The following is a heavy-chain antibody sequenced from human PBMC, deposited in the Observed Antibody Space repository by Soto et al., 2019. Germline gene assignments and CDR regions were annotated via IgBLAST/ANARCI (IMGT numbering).Heavy chain of an antibody. CDR2: INSDGTTA. D-gene: IGHD3-16*01. Sequence: EVQLVESGGGLVQPGGSLRLSCAVSGFTFGTYWMHWVRQGPGNGLEWLSGINSDGTTAIYADSAKGRFTISRDNAENTLYLRLNSLRVEDTAVYYCVRYTGGVYWGQGTLVTVSS. CDR1: GFTFGTYW. V-gene: IGHV3-74*01. J-gene: IGHJ4*02. CDR3: VRYTGGVY.